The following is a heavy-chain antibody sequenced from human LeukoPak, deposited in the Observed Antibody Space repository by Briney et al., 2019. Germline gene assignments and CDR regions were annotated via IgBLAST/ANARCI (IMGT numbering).Heavy chain of an antibody. CDR3: ARDHSSSLHHSGEFDY. CDR2: ISSSSSYT. Sequence: GGSLRLSCAASGFTFSSYSMNWVRQAPGKGLEWVSSISSSSSYTYYADSVKGRFTISRDNAKNSLYLQMNSLRAEDTAVYYCARDHSSSLHHSGEFDYWGQGTLVTVSS. V-gene: IGHV3-21*01. CDR1: GFTFSSYS. D-gene: IGHD6-6*01. J-gene: IGHJ4*02.